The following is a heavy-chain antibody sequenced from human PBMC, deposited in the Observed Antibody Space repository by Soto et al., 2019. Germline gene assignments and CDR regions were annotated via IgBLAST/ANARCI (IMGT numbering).Heavy chain of an antibody. J-gene: IGHJ6*03. V-gene: IGHV4-39*01. CDR1: GGSIGSSGYY. CDR3: ARISVASRYMDV. D-gene: IGHD5-12*01. Sequence: SETLCLTCTVSGGSIGSSGYYWGWIRQSPGKGLEWIGSFYYSGSTYYSPSLRSRVTISGDTSRKQISLRLSSVTAADTAVYYCARISVASRYMDVWGKGTTVTVSS. CDR2: FYYSGST.